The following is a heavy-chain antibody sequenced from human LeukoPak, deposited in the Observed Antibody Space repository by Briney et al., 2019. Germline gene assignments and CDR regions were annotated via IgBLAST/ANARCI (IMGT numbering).Heavy chain of an antibody. CDR3: ARNARYNWFDP. J-gene: IGHJ5*02. CDR1: GGSISTSDRY. V-gene: IGHV4-39*07. CDR2: IYYSGIT. Sequence: SETLSLTCTVSGGSISTSDRYWGWIRQPPGKGLEWIGSIYYSGITYRNPSLKSRVTISVDTSKNQFSLKVSSVTAADTAVYYCARNARYNWFDPWGQGTLVTVSS.